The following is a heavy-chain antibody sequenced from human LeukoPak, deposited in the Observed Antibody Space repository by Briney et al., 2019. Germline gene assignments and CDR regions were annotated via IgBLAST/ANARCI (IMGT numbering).Heavy chain of an antibody. J-gene: IGHJ4*02. V-gene: IGHV3-64D*06. CDR2: ISSNGGST. CDR3: AASGGSYGSGSYHY. Sequence: GGSLRLSCSASGFTFSSYAMHWVRQAPGKGLEYVSAISSNGGSTYYADSMKGRFTISRDNSKNTLYLQMSSLRAEDTAVYYCAASGGSYGSGSYHYWGQGTLVTVPS. CDR1: GFTFSSYA. D-gene: IGHD3-10*01.